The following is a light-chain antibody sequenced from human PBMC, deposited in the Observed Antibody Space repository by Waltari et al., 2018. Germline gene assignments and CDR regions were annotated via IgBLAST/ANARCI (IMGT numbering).Light chain of an antibody. J-gene: IGKJ1*01. V-gene: IGKV3-20*01. CDR2: GAS. CDR3: QHYLRLPVT. CDR1: QSVSRA. Sequence: EIVLTQSPGTLSLSLGERATVSCRASQSVSRALAWYQQKPGQAPRLLSYGASTRATGIQDRLSGSGSGTDFSLTISRLEPDDFAVYYCQHYLRLPVTFGQGTTVEI.